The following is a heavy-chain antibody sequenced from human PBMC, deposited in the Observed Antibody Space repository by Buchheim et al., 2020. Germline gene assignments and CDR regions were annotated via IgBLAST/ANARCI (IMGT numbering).Heavy chain of an antibody. J-gene: IGHJ4*02. V-gene: IGHV1-2*02. Sequence: QVQLVQPGAEVKKPGASVKVSCKASGYTFTGYYMHWVRQAPGQGLEWMGWINPNSGGTNYAQQFQGRVNMTRDTSISTAYMELSRLRSDDTAVYYCARDSGDYYDSSGDHYWGQGTL. CDR1: GYTFTGYY. CDR2: INPNSGGT. CDR3: ARDSGDYYDSSGDHY. D-gene: IGHD3-22*01.